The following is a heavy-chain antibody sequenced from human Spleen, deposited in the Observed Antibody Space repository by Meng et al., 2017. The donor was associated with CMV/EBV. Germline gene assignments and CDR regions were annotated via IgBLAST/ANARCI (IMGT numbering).Heavy chain of an antibody. D-gene: IGHD1-14*01. CDR2: ISAYNGNT. CDR1: GYTFTGYY. Sequence: ASVKVSCKTSGYTFTGYYIHWVRQAPGQGLEWMGWISAYNGNTNYAQKLQGRVTMTTDTSTSTAYMELRSLRSDDTAVYYCARAERYAGTGLDPWGQGTLVTVSS. CDR3: ARAERYAGTGLDP. V-gene: IGHV1-18*04. J-gene: IGHJ5*02.